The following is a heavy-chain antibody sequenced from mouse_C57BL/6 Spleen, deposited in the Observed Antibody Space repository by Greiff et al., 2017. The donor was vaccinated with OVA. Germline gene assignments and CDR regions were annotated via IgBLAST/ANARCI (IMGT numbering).Heavy chain of an antibody. CDR1: GFNIKNTY. CDR2: IDPANGNT. CDR3: AKSNRYYFDY. J-gene: IGHJ2*01. D-gene: IGHD2-5*01. V-gene: IGHV14-3*01. Sequence: EVQLQQSVAELVRPGASVKLSCTASGFNIKNTYMHWVKQRPEQGLEWIGRIDPANGNTKYAPKFPGKATITTDTSSNTADLQLSSLTSEDTDTYDCAKSNRYYFDYWGQGTTLTVSA.